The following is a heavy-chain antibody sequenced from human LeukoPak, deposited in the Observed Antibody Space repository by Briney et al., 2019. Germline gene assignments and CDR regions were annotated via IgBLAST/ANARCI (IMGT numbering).Heavy chain of an antibody. V-gene: IGHV1-69*06. D-gene: IGHD5-12*01. CDR3: ARAPTGYSGYDYYYYGMDV. CDR1: GGTFSSYA. Sequence: SVTVFCKAYGGTFSSYAISWVRQATGQGLEWMGGIIPIFGTADYAQKFQGRVTITADKSTSTAYMELSSLRSEDTAVYYCARAPTGYSGYDYYYYGMDVWGKGTTVTVSS. J-gene: IGHJ6*04. CDR2: IIPIFGTA.